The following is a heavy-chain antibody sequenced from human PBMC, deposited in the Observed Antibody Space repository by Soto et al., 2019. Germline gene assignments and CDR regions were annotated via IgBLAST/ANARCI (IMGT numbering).Heavy chain of an antibody. V-gene: IGHV3-7*01. CDR1: GFTFSTYW. CDR2: IDQDGSER. Sequence: EVQLVESGGGLVQPGESLRLSCAASGFTFSTYWMTWDRQPPGKGLEWVANIDQDGSERYYVDSVRGRFTISRDNAKNSLYLQMNSLGVEDTAVYYCLCGGNFFVYWGQGTLVTVSP. J-gene: IGHJ4*02. CDR3: LCGGNFFVY. D-gene: IGHD3-16*01.